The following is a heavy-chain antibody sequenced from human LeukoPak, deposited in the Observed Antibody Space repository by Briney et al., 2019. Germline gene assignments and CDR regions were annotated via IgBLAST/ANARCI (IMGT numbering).Heavy chain of an antibody. Sequence: GASVKVSCKASGYTFTTYGISWVRQAPGQGREWMGWISAYNGNTNYAQKLQGRVTMTTDTSTSTAYMELRSLSSDDTAVYYCARGGSGRYYYYMDVWGKGTTVTVSS. D-gene: IGHD3-10*01. CDR3: ARGGSGRYYYYMDV. CDR2: ISAYNGNT. V-gene: IGHV1-18*01. J-gene: IGHJ6*03. CDR1: GYTFTTYG.